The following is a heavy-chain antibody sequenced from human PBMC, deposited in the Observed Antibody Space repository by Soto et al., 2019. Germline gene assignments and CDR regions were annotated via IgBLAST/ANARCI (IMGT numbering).Heavy chain of an antibody. Sequence: GSLRLSCAASGFTFSSYAMSWVRQAPGKGLEWVSYISSSGNTTHYADSVKGRSTISRDNAKNSLYLQMNSLRAEDTAVYYCARDGVVKTGTTSFYYEYGMDVWGQGTTVTVAS. CDR3: ARDGVVKTGTTSFYYEYGMDV. D-gene: IGHD1-7*01. CDR2: ISSSGNTT. CDR1: GFTFSSYA. V-gene: IGHV3-48*04. J-gene: IGHJ6*02.